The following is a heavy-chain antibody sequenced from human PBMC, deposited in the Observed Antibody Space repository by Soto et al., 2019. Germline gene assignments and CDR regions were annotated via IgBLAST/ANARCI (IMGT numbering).Heavy chain of an antibody. V-gene: IGHV3-64*02. Sequence: EEQLVNSGEGLVQPGGSLRLSCAASGFTFSYFAMHWVRQAPGKGLEYVSAISSNGDNTYYADSVRGRFTISRDNSKNTLYLQMGSLRARDMAVYYCARVGQQNAFDIWGQGTMVTVSS. J-gene: IGHJ3*02. CDR3: ARVGQQNAFDI. CDR2: ISSNGDNT. CDR1: GFTFSYFA.